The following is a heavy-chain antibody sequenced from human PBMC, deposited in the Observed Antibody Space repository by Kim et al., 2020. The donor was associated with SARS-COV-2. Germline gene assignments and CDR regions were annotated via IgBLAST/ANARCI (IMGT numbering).Heavy chain of an antibody. Sequence: SETLSLTCAVYGGSFTDFYWNWIRQSPGKGLEWIGEINHSGSTSYNPSLKSRVTISVDTPKNQFSLSLKSVTAADMGFYYCARGVRGEGYNPPWAQGTLATVS. V-gene: IGHV4-34*01. J-gene: IGHJ5*02. CDR2: INHSGST. CDR3: ARGVRGEGYNPP. CDR1: GGSFTDFY. D-gene: IGHD1-1*01.